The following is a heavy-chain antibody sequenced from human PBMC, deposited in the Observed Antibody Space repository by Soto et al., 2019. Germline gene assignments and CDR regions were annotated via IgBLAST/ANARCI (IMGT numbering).Heavy chain of an antibody. Sequence: PSETLSLTCTVSGGSISSYYLSWIRQPPGKGLEWIGYIYYSGSTNYNPSLKSRVTISVDTSKNQFSLKLSSVTAADTAVYYCARDRSGDGSGSYYYYYYGMDVWGQGTTVTVSS. V-gene: IGHV4-59*01. CDR1: GGSISSYY. CDR2: IYYSGST. CDR3: ARDRSGDGSGSYYYYYYGMDV. J-gene: IGHJ6*02. D-gene: IGHD3-10*01.